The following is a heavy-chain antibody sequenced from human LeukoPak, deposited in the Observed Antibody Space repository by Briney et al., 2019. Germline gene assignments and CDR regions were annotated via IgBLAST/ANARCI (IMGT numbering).Heavy chain of an antibody. CDR2: FYYSGKT. Sequence: SETLSLTCSVSGVSISSPNYYWGWIRQPPGKGLDWIGSFYYSGKTYYNPSLKSRVTISVDMSKNQFSLKLNSVTAADTAVYYCARDAGYCSSTSCYPRAFDVWGQGTMVTVSS. V-gene: IGHV4-39*07. J-gene: IGHJ3*01. D-gene: IGHD2-2*03. CDR1: GVSISSPNYY. CDR3: ARDAGYCSSTSCYPRAFDV.